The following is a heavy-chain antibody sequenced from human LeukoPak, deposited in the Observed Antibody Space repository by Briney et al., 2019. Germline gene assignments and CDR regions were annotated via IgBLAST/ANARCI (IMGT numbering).Heavy chain of an antibody. D-gene: IGHD4-17*01. CDR3: ARFYGRYYYYMDV. Sequence: SETLSLTCTVSGGSISSSSYYWGWIRQPPGKGLEWIGSIYYSGSTYYNPSLKSRVTISVDTSKNQFSLKLSSVTAADTAVYYCARFYGRYYYYMDVWGKGTTVTVSS. CDR2: IYYSGST. V-gene: IGHV4-39*07. CDR1: GGSISSSSYY. J-gene: IGHJ6*03.